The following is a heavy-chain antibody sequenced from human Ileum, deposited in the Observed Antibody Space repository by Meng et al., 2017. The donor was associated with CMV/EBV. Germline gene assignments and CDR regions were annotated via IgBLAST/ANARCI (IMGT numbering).Heavy chain of an antibody. CDR3: ARENGYEWYFDF. V-gene: IGHV6-1*01. D-gene: IGHD6-13*01. CDR2: TYYRSKWYN. Sequence: QLPNYVPGQWKPPQTLSLTWAISGDSVSSIGAIWNWIRQSPSRGLEWLGKTYYRSKWYNDYAPSVKSRITVKPDTSKNQFSLQLNSVTPEDTAVYYCARENGYEWYFDFWGRGTLVTVSS. J-gene: IGHJ2*01. CDR1: GDSVSSIGAI.